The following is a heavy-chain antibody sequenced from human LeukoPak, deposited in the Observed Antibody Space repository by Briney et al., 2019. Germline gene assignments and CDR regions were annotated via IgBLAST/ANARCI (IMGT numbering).Heavy chain of an antibody. V-gene: IGHV3-30*02. Sequence: GGSLRLSCAASGFTFSSYGMHWVRQAPGKGLEWVAFIHYDGGSKYYADSVKGRFTISRDNSKNTLYLQMNSLRAEDTAVYYCTSRVVTTNDYWGQGTLVTVSS. J-gene: IGHJ4*02. CDR1: GFTFSSYG. CDR2: IHYDGGSK. CDR3: TSRVVTTNDY. D-gene: IGHD2-21*02.